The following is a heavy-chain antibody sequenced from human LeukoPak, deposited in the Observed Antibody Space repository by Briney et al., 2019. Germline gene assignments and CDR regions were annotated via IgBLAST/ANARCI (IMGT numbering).Heavy chain of an antibody. CDR3: ARWAAGPMVRGVTAKFYYMDV. J-gene: IGHJ6*03. Sequence: SETLSLTCAVYGGSFSGYYWSWIRQPPGKGLEWIGEINHSGSTNYNPSLKSRVTISVDTSKNQFSLKLSSVTAADTAVYCCARWAAGPMVRGVTAKFYYMDVWGKGTTVTVSS. V-gene: IGHV4-34*01. D-gene: IGHD3-10*01. CDR2: INHSGST. CDR1: GGSFSGYY.